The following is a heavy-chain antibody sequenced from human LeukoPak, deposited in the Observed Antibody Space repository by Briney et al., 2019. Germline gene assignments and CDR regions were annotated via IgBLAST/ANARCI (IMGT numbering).Heavy chain of an antibody. CDR1: GGSISSYY. Sequence: SETLSLTCTVSGGSISSYYWSWIRQPAGKGLEWIGRIYTSGSTNYNPSLKSRVTMSVDTSKNQFSLKLSSVTAADTAVYYCAREVTCYYDSSGYEDAFDIWGQGTMVTVSS. CDR3: AREVTCYYDSSGYEDAFDI. J-gene: IGHJ3*02. CDR2: IYTSGST. V-gene: IGHV4-4*07. D-gene: IGHD3-22*01.